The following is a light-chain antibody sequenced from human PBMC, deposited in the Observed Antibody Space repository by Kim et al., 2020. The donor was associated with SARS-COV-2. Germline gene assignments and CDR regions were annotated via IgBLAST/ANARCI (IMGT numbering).Light chain of an antibody. CDR2: DIH. J-gene: IGLJ3*02. CDR1: TRAVNSGHN. CDR3: LLYYSNSRV. Sequence: PGGPVALTCGTSTRAVNSGHNPHWCHQKPGQDPRILMYDIHNKHCWTPARFSGSLRGGTAALTLSGAQPEGEADYYCLLYYSNSRVFGGGTQLTVL. V-gene: IGLV7-46*01.